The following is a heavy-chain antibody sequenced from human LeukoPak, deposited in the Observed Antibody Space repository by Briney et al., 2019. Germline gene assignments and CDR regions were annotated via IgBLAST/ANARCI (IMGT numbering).Heavy chain of an antibody. Sequence: ASVKVSCKASGGAFSSYAISWVRQTPGQGLEWVGRIIPILGIANYAQKFQGRVTITADKSTSTAYMELSSLRSEDTAVYYCATTGITMRVVALDYWGQGTLVTVSS. CDR2: IIPILGIA. J-gene: IGHJ4*02. CDR1: GGAFSSYA. V-gene: IGHV1-69*04. D-gene: IGHD3-22*01. CDR3: ATTGITMRVVALDY.